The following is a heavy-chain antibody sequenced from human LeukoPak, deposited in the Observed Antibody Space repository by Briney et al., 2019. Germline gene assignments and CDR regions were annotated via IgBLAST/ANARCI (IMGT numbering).Heavy chain of an antibody. V-gene: IGHV4-61*01. D-gene: IGHD5-12*01. CDR3: VRDLVATIDPYYYGMDV. CDR1: RGSVSSGSYY. Sequence: SETLSLTCIVSRGSVSSGSYYWSWIRQPPGKGLEWIGYIYNSVRTNYNPSLKSRVTISVDTSKHQFSLKLSSVTAADTAVYFCVRDLVATIDPYYYGMDVWGQGTTVTVSS. CDR2: IYNSVRT. J-gene: IGHJ6*02.